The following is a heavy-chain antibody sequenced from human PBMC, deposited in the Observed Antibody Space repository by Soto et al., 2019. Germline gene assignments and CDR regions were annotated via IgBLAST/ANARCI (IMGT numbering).Heavy chain of an antibody. CDR3: AATTEHYDFWSGYYTFDY. Sequence: SQTLSLTCAISGDSVSSDKIAWNWIRQSPSSGLEWLGRTYYRSKWYDDYAVSVKSRITINPDTSKNQFSLQLNSVTPEDTAVYYCAATTEHYDFWSGYYTFDYWGQGTLVTVSS. CDR2: TYYRSKWYD. D-gene: IGHD3-3*01. CDR1: GDSVSSDKIA. J-gene: IGHJ4*02. V-gene: IGHV6-1*01.